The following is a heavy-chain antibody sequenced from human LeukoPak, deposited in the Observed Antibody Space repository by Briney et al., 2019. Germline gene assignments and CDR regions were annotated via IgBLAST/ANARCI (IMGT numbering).Heavy chain of an antibody. V-gene: IGHV3-20*04. J-gene: IGHJ4*02. CDR2: INWNGGST. CDR1: GFTFDDYG. D-gene: IGHD3-10*01. Sequence: GGSLRLSCAASGFTFDDYGMSWVRQAPGKGLEWVSGINWNGGSTGYADSVKSRFTISRDNSKNTLYLQMNSLRAEDTAVYYCAKDHGRDYYGSGRYDYWGQGTLVTVSS. CDR3: AKDHGRDYYGSGRYDY.